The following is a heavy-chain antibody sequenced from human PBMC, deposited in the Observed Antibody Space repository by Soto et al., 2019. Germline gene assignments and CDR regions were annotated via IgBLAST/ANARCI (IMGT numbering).Heavy chain of an antibody. D-gene: IGHD6-6*01. V-gene: IGHV3-33*01. CDR2: IWYDGSNK. CDR1: GFTFSSYR. J-gene: IGHJ3*02. Sequence: GGSLRLSCAASGFTFSSYRLHWVRQAPGKGLEWVAVIWYDGSNKYYADSVKGRFTISRDNSKNTLYLQMNSLRAEDTAVYYCARDQRPIEYSSSYAFDIWGQGKMVTVSS. CDR3: ARDQRPIEYSSSYAFDI.